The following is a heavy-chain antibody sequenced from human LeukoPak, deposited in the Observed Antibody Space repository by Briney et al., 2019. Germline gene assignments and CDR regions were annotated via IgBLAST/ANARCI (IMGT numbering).Heavy chain of an antibody. J-gene: IGHJ4*02. CDR2: IYYSGST. D-gene: IGHD2-21*02. Sequence: PSETLSLTCTVSGGSISSGGYYWSWIRQPPGKGLEWIGYIYYSGSTNYNPSLKSRVTISVDTSKNQFSLKLSSVTAADTAVYYCARRRYCGGDCYYFDYWGQGTLVTVSS. V-gene: IGHV4-61*08. CDR1: GGSISSGGYY. CDR3: ARRRYCGGDCYYFDY.